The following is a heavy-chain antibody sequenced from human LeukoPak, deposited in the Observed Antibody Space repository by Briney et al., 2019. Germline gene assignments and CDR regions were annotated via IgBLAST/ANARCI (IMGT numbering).Heavy chain of an antibody. Sequence: GGSLRLSCAASGFTFSSYGMHWVRQAPGKGLEWVAFIPYGGSNTYYADSVKGRFTISRDNSKNTLYLQMNSLRAEDTAVYYCAKGDRGYSYGCSLDYWGQGTLVTVSS. CDR1: GFTFSSYG. V-gene: IGHV3-30*02. CDR3: AKGDRGYSYGCSLDY. D-gene: IGHD5-18*01. J-gene: IGHJ4*02. CDR2: IPYGGSNT.